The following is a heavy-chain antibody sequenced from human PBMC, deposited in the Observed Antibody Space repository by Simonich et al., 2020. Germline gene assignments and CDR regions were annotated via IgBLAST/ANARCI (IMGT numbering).Heavy chain of an antibody. CDR1: GYTFTGYY. CDR2: LNPNSGVT. Sequence: QVQLVQSGAEVQQPGASVKLSCKASGYTFTGYYMNWVRQAPGQGLEWRGRLNPNSGVTNYGKKFKGRVTMTRDTSISTAYMELSRLRSDDTAVYYCASGWDWGFSHMSDYWGQGTLVTVSS. V-gene: IGHV1-2*06. D-gene: IGHD7-27*01. J-gene: IGHJ4*02. CDR3: ASGWDWGFSHMSDY.